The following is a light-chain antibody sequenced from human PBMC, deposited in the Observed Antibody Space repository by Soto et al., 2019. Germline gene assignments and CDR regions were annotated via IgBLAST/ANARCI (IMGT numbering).Light chain of an antibody. CDR3: QQYNSYSSWT. J-gene: IGKJ1*01. CDR1: QSISSY. CDR2: AAS. Sequence: EIQMTQSPSSQSASVGDRVIITCRASQSISSYLNWYQQKPGKAPKLLIYAASSLQSGVPSRFSGSGSGTDFTLTISSLQPEDFATYYCQQYNSYSSWTFGLGTKVDIK. V-gene: IGKV1-39*01.